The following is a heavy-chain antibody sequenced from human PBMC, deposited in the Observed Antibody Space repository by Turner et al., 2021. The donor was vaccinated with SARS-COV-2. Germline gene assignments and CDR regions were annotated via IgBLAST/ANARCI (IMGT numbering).Heavy chain of an antibody. J-gene: IGHJ3*02. CDR2: IYHSENT. CDR3: ARWRGEAKLYAIEI. D-gene: IGHD2-8*01. CDR1: GGSISSSNL. Sequence: QVQLQESGPGLVKPSGTLSLTCAVSGGSISSSNLWCLVRQPPGKGLEWIGKIYHSENTNYHTYLKSRVTLTLDKSKNQFSLKLSSVPAADTAVFYCARWRGEAKLYAIEICGKRTMVT. V-gene: IGHV4-4*02.